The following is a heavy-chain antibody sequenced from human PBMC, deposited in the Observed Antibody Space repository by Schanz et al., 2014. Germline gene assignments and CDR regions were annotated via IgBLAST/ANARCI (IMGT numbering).Heavy chain of an antibody. J-gene: IGHJ3*02. CDR1: GFTFSSHW. CDR3: ARKMKLGVYGGKGHDSLDI. V-gene: IGHV3-74*01. CDR2: INSVGSNT. Sequence: EVQLVQSGGGLVQPGGSLRLSCAASGFTFSSHWMHWVRQDPGKGLVWVARINSVGSNTDYADSVTGRFTISRDNAKNTLYLQMNTRRAEDTAVYYCARKMKLGVYGGKGHDSLDIWGQGTMVTVSS. D-gene: IGHD4-17*01.